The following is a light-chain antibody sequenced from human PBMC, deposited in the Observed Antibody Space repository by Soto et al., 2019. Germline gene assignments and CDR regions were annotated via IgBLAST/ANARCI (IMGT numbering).Light chain of an antibody. CDR3: HPDGSSPLST. V-gene: IGKV3-20*01. CDR2: GAS. J-gene: IGKJ2*01. Sequence: EIVLTQSPGTLSLSTGERATISCRASQSVSSSYLAWYQQKPGQAPRLLIYGASSRATGIPDRFSGSGSGTDFTLTISRLAPEDFAVYYCHPDGSSPLSTFGQGTKLEIK. CDR1: QSVSSSY.